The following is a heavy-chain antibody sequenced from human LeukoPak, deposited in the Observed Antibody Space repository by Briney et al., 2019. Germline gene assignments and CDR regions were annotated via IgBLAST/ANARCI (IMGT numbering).Heavy chain of an antibody. V-gene: IGHV3-30*02. Sequence: GRSLRLSCAASGFTFSSYGMHWVRQAPGKGLEWVAFIRYDGSNKYYADSVKGRFTISRDNSKNTLYRQMNSLRGEDTGVYYCAKDILDSSGYSGGFDYWGQGTLVTVSS. D-gene: IGHD3-22*01. J-gene: IGHJ4*02. CDR3: AKDILDSSGYSGGFDY. CDR2: IRYDGSNK. CDR1: GFTFSSYG.